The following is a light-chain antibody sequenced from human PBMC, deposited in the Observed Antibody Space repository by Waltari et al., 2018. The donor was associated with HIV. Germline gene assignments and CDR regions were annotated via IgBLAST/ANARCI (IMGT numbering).Light chain of an antibody. CDR3: QAWGSSTSGV. CDR1: ELGDKY. V-gene: IGLV3-1*01. J-gene: IGLJ2*01. CDR2: QEN. Sequence: SYEVTQPPSVAVSPGQTPSITCCGHELGDKYTCWYQQKPGQSPLLLIYQENKRPSGIPARFSASSTGNTATLTVSATLPMDEADYYCQAWGSSTSGVFGRGTRLTVL.